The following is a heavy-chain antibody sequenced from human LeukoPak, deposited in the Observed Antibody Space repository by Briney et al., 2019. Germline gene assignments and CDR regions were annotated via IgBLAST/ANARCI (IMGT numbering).Heavy chain of an antibody. CDR3: ARDLDPIGYSGYDRPHYFDG. D-gene: IGHD5-12*01. Sequence: GGSLRLSCAASGFTFSDFYLSWMRQAPGKGLECVSYISRSGSAIYYADSVKGRFTISRDNAKNTLYLQMANLRAEDTAVYYCARDLDPIGYSGYDRPHYFDGWGQGTLVTVSS. CDR1: GFTFSDFY. J-gene: IGHJ4*02. CDR2: ISRSGSAI. V-gene: IGHV3-11*01.